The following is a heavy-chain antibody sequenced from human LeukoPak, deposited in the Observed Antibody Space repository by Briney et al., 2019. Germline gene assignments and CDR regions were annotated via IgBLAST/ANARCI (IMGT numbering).Heavy chain of an antibody. CDR3: ARRNYDSSYYFDY. J-gene: IGHJ4*02. CDR1: GGSISSYY. V-gene: IGHV4-59*08. Sequence: SETLSLTCTVSGGSISSYYWSWIRQPPGKGLEWIGYIYYSGSTNYNPSLKSRVTISVDTSKNQFSLKLSSVTAADTAVYYCARRNYDSSYYFDYWGQGTLVTVTS. D-gene: IGHD3-22*01. CDR2: IYYSGST.